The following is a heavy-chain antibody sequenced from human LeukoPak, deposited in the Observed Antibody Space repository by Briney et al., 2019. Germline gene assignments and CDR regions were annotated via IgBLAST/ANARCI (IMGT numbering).Heavy chain of an antibody. CDR3: ARQVTTYYYDSSGYTIFDY. CDR2: IYYSGST. D-gene: IGHD3-22*01. J-gene: IGHJ4*02. Sequence: SKTLSLTCTVSGGSISSSSYYWGWIRQPPGKGLEWIGSIYYSGSTYYNPSLKSRVTISVDTSKNQFSLKLSSVTAADTAVYYCARQVTTYYYDSSGYTIFDYWGQGTLVTVSS. CDR1: GGSISSSSYY. V-gene: IGHV4-39*01.